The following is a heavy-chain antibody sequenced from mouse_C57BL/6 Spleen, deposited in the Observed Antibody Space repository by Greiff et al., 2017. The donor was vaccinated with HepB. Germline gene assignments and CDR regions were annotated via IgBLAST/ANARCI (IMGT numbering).Heavy chain of an antibody. CDR2: ISYSGST. V-gene: IGHV3-1*01. Sequence: VQLKESGPGMVKPSQSLSLTCTVTGYSITSGYDWHWIRHFPGNKLEWMGYISYSGSTNYNPSLKSRISITHDTSKNHFFLKLYSVTTEDTATYYCARGGDAFAYWGQGTLVTVSA. D-gene: IGHD3-3*01. CDR3: ARGGDAFAY. CDR1: GYSITSGYD. J-gene: IGHJ3*01.